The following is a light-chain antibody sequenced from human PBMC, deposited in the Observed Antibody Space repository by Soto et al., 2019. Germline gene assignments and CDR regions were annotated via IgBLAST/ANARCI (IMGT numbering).Light chain of an antibody. Sequence: IVLTQSPGTLSLSPGERVTLSCRASQSVTTRLAWYQHKPGQAPTLLMSGASNRASGVPVRFSGSGSGTDFTLTITRLEPEDFALYYCQQYGGSPITLGRGTRLEIK. CDR3: QQYGGSPIT. CDR2: GAS. V-gene: IGKV3-20*01. J-gene: IGKJ5*01. CDR1: QSVTTR.